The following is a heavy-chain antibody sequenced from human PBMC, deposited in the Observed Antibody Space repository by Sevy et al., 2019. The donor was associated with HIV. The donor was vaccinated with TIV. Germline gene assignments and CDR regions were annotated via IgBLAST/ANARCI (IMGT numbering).Heavy chain of an antibody. CDR2: IKQDGGGK. Sequence: GGSLRLSCAASGFTFSSYWMTWVRQAPGKGLEWVANIKQDGGGKYYVDSVKGRFTISRDNAKKSLYLQMNSLRAEDTAVYYCARDRFVLSSSGVDYWGQGTLVTVSS. CDR3: ARDRFVLSSSGVDY. V-gene: IGHV3-7*01. CDR1: GFTFSSYW. D-gene: IGHD6-19*01. J-gene: IGHJ4*02.